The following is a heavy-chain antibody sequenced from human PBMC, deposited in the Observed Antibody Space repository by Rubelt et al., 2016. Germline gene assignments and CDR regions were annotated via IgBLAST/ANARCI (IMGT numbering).Heavy chain of an antibody. Sequence: NYAMSWVRQAPGKGLEWVASISGAGETTYYADSVKGRFTTSRDNSKNTLYLAMNSLRGEDTAVYYCARLESPLGGYWGQGTLVTVSS. CDR3: ARLESPLGGY. J-gene: IGHJ4*02. CDR2: ISGAGETT. CDR1: NYA. V-gene: IGHV3-23*01. D-gene: IGHD3-16*01.